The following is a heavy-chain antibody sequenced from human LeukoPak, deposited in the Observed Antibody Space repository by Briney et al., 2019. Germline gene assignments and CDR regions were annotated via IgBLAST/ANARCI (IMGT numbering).Heavy chain of an antibody. Sequence: PGGSLRLSCAASGFTFSSYSMNWVRQAPGKGLEWVSYISSSSSTIYYADSVKGRFTISRDNAKNSLYLQMNSLRAEDTAVYYCARDPFMVRGVIPRDVWGQGTTVTVSS. CDR2: ISSSSSTI. CDR1: GFTFSSYS. V-gene: IGHV3-48*04. CDR3: ARDPFMVRGVIPRDV. J-gene: IGHJ6*02. D-gene: IGHD3-10*01.